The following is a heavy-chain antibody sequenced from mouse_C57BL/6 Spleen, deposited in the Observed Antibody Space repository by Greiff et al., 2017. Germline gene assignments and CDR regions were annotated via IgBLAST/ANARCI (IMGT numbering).Heavy chain of an antibody. J-gene: IGHJ2*01. V-gene: IGHV1-80*01. D-gene: IGHD1-1*01. CDR3: ARGDTTGDYFDY. CDR1: GYAFSSYW. Sequence: LQQSGASVKISCKASGYAFSSYWMNWVKQRPGKGLEWIGQIYPGDGDTNYNGKFKGKATLTADKSSSTAYMQLSSLTSEDSAVYFCARGDTTGDYFDYWGQGTTLTVSS. CDR2: IYPGDGDT.